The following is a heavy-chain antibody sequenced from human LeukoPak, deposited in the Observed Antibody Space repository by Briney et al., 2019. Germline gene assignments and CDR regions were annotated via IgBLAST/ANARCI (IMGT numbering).Heavy chain of an antibody. CDR3: ARESGAGGVLGQ. V-gene: IGHV3-30*04. CDR1: TFTFSSYA. Sequence: GGSLRLSCAASTFTFSSYAMHWVRQAPGQGLEWVALMSYDGSSKYYADSVKGRFTISRDNSKSILYLQMNSLRAEDTAVYYCARESGAGGVLGQWSQGSLVTVSS. D-gene: IGHD3-16*01. CDR2: MSYDGSSK. J-gene: IGHJ1*01.